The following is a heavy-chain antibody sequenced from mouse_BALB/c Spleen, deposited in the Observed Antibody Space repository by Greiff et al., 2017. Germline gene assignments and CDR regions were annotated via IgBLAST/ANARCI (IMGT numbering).Heavy chain of an antibody. Sequence: EVQGVESGGGLVKPGGSLKLSCAASGFTFSSYTMSWVRQTPEKRLEWVATISSGGSYTYYPDSVKGRFTISRDNAKNTLYLQMSSLKSEDTAMYYCTRDRYGFAYWGQGTLVTVSA. J-gene: IGHJ3*01. V-gene: IGHV5-6-4*01. CDR2: ISSGGSYT. D-gene: IGHD2-14*01. CDR3: TRDRYGFAY. CDR1: GFTFSSYT.